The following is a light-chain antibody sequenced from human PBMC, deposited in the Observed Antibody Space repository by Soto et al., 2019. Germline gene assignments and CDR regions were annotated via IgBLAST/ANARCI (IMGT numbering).Light chain of an antibody. CDR3: PQYGSYWT. J-gene: IGKJ1*01. CDR2: RAS. CDR1: QSVSSSY. Sequence: EIVLTQSPGTLSLSPGETATLSCRASQSVSSSYLAWYQQKPGQAPRLLIYRASSRATGIPDRFSGSGSGTDFTLTISRLVPEDFAVYYCPQYGSYWTFGQGTKVDIK. V-gene: IGKV3-20*01.